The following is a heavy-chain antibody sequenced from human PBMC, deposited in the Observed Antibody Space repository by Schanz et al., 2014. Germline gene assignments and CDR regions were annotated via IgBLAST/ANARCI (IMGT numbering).Heavy chain of an antibody. D-gene: IGHD2-21*01. CDR1: GFVFGDYY. Sequence: QVQVVQSGGGLVKPGGSLRLSCAASGFVFGDYYMTWIRQAPGKGLEWLSYISDSGTYTNYADSVKGRFTISRDNAKSSLYLQMNSLRVEDTAVYYCARDGYSVVVISPTESFDIWGQGTMVTVSP. J-gene: IGHJ3*02. CDR3: ARDGYSVVVISPTESFDI. V-gene: IGHV3-11*06. CDR2: ISDSGTYT.